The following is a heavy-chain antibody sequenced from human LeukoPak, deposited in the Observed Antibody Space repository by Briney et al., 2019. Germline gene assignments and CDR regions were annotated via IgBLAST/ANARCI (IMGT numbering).Heavy chain of an antibody. CDR2: ISRSTNTI. Sequence: GGSLRLSCAASGFTFSSYSMNWVRQAPGKGLEWVSYISRSTNTIYYADSVKGRFTISRDSAKNSLFLQMNSLRDEDTAVYYCARGGYGANDDAFDIWGQGTMVTVSS. V-gene: IGHV3-48*02. CDR1: GFTFSSYS. D-gene: IGHD4-23*01. J-gene: IGHJ3*02. CDR3: ARGGYGANDDAFDI.